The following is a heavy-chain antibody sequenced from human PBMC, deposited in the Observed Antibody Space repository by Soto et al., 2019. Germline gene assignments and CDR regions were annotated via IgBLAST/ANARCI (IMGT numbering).Heavy chain of an antibody. Sequence: GGSLRLSCAASGFTFSDYYMYWIRQAPGKGLEWVSYISRSGVVISYADSVKGRITISRDNAQNSLYLQMNSLRAEDTALYYCARAHSVSPNCLSTSCNNWFDPWGQGTLVTVSS. V-gene: IGHV3-11*01. CDR1: GFTFSDYY. CDR3: ARAHSVSPNCLSTSCNNWFDP. D-gene: IGHD2-2*01. J-gene: IGHJ5*02. CDR2: ISRSGVVI.